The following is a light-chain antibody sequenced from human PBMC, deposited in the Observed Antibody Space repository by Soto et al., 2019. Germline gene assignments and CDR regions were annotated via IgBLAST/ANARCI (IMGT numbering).Light chain of an antibody. CDR3: QQSHSTPWK. V-gene: IGKV1-39*01. Sequence: DIQIIQSPSSLSASVGDRLTITCRASQTITTYLNWYQQKPGKAPKLLIYGASSLQSGVPSRFTGSGSGTDFILTISSLQPEDSATYHCQQSHSTPWKFGPGTKVDIK. CDR2: GAS. J-gene: IGKJ1*01. CDR1: QTITTY.